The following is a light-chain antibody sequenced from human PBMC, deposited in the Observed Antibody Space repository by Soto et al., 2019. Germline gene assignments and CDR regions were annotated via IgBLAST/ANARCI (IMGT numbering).Light chain of an antibody. CDR1: SGDIGSYNR. CDR3: SSYTNINTRACV. Sequence: QSVLTLPASVSGSPGQSFTISCTGTSGDIGSYNRVSWYQQHPGKAPKLIIYEVTDRPSGVSNRFSGSKSGNTASLTISGLQAEDEAEYYCSSYTNINTRACVFGTGTKVTVL. CDR2: EVT. J-gene: IGLJ1*01. V-gene: IGLV2-14*01.